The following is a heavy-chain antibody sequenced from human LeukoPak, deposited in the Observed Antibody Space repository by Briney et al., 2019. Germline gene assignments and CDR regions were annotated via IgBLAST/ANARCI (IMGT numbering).Heavy chain of an antibody. CDR1: GFIFTNYD. CDR3: ARDRAYSTSSLSN. J-gene: IGHJ4*02. V-gene: IGHV3-30*04. D-gene: IGHD6-6*01. Sequence: PGRSLRLSCAASGFIFTNYDVHWVRQAPGKGLEWVALISYDKSNKYYADSVKGRFTISRDNSKNTLYLQMNSLRVEDTAVYYCARDRAYSTSSLSNWGQGTLVTVSS. CDR2: ISYDKSNK.